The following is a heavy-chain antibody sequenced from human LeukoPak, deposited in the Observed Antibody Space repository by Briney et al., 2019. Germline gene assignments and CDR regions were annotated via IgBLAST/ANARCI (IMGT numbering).Heavy chain of an antibody. V-gene: IGHV3-21*01. CDR2: ISSSSSYI. CDR1: GFTFSSYS. J-gene: IGHJ4*02. CDR3: ARAPWTVSFDY. D-gene: IGHD3/OR15-3a*01. Sequence: GGSLRLSCAASGFTFSSYSMNWVRQAPGKGLEWVSSISSSSSYIYYADSVKGRFTISRDNAKNSLYLQMNSLRAEDTAGYYCARAPWTVSFDYWGQGTLVTVSS.